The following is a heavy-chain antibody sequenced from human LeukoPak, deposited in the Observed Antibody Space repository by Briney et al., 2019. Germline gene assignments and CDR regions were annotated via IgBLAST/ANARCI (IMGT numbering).Heavy chain of an antibody. Sequence: PSETLSLTCTVSGGSICSYYWSRIRQPAGKGLEWIGRIYTSGSTNYNPSLKSRVTMSVDTSKNQFSLKLSSVTAADTAVYYCARGGAQGHSYGSNFDNWGQGTLVAVSS. J-gene: IGHJ4*02. CDR3: ARGGAQGHSYGSNFDN. V-gene: IGHV4-4*07. D-gene: IGHD5-18*01. CDR2: IYTSGST. CDR1: GGSICSYY.